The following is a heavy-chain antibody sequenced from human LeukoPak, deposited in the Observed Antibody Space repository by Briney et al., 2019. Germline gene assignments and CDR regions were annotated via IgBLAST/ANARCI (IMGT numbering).Heavy chain of an antibody. CDR2: ISGSGGST. Sequence: GGSLRLSCAASGFTFSRYAMSWVRQAPGKGLEWVSAISGSGGSTYYADSVKGRFTISRDNSKNTLYLQMNSLRAEDTAVYYCAKSDKYSYGLFDYWGQGTLVTVSS. V-gene: IGHV3-23*01. CDR1: GFTFSRYA. CDR3: AKSDKYSYGLFDY. J-gene: IGHJ4*02. D-gene: IGHD5-18*01.